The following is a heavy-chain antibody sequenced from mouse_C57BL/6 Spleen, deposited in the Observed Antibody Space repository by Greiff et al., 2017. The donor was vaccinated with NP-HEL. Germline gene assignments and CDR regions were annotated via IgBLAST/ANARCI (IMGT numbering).Heavy chain of an antibody. J-gene: IGHJ2*01. CDR1: GYSITSGYY. CDR3: AKGHYGSSPFDY. CDR2: ISYDGSN. D-gene: IGHD1-1*01. Sequence: EVQLQQSGPGLVKPSQSLSLTCSVTGYSITSGYYWNWIRQFPGNKLEWMGYISYDGSNNYNPSLKNRISITRDTSKNQFFLKLNSVTTEDTATYYCAKGHYGSSPFDYWGQGTTLTVSS. V-gene: IGHV3-6*01.